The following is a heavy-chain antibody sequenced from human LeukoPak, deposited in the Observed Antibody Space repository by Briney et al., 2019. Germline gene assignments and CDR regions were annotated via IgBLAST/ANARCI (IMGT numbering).Heavy chain of an antibody. V-gene: IGHV3-21*01. J-gene: IGHJ4*02. Sequence: PGGSLRLSCAASGFTFSSYSMNWVRQAPGKGLEWVSSISSSSSYIYYADSVKGRFTISRDNAKNSLYLQMNSLRAEDTSVYYCARDSSGSNSHIIDYWGQGTLVTVSS. CDR1: GFTFSSYS. CDR2: ISSSSSYI. CDR3: ARDSSGSNSHIIDY. D-gene: IGHD6-6*01.